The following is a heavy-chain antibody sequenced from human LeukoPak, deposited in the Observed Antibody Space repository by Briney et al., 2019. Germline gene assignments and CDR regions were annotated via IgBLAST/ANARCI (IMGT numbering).Heavy chain of an antibody. V-gene: IGHV3-15*01. CDR1: GLTFSNAW. Sequence: PVRSLRLSCAASGLTFSNAWISCVSQVPGKWLEWIGPITSNTAGATTDYGVLVKGRLTIARDDSTNMLYLQMNSVESEDTAVYDCTTHRYGSRGPGSSAYDIWGQGTMVTVSS. CDR2: ITSNTAGATT. J-gene: IGHJ3*02. D-gene: IGHD1-26*01. CDR3: TTHRYGSRGPGSSAYDI.